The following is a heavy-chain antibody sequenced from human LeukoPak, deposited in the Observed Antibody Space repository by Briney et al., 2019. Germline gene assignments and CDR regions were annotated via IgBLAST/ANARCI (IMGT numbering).Heavy chain of an antibody. CDR2: IRHYDGHT. Sequence: SETLSLTCDVSGGFTNNDYWWSRVRQPPGKGLEWIGEIRHYDGHTKYNPSLKGRVTISIDKPRNHFSLTLTSVTAADTAIYYCAPSIPIGWSPNTYWGQGTLVIVS. CDR3: APSIPIGWSPNTY. CDR1: GGFTNNDYW. J-gene: IGHJ4*02. V-gene: IGHV4/OR15-8*02. D-gene: IGHD6-19*01.